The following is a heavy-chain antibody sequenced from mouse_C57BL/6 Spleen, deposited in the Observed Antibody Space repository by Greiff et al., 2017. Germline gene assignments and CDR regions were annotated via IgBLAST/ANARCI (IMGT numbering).Heavy chain of an antibody. D-gene: IGHD2-4*01. CDR3: ARQRDYDVGDY. V-gene: IGHV5-6*01. J-gene: IGHJ2*01. CDR1: GFTFSSYG. Sequence: EVKVVESGGDLVKPGGSLKLSCAASGFTFSSYGMSWVRQTPDKRLEWVATISSGGSYTYYPDSVKGRFTISRDNAKNTLYLQMSSLKSEDTAMYYWARQRDYDVGDYWGQGTTLTVSS. CDR2: ISSGGSYT.